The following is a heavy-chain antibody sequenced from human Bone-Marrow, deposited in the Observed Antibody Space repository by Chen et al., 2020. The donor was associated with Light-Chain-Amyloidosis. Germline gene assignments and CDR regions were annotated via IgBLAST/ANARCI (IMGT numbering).Heavy chain of an antibody. Sequence: EEQVVESGGGLVQPGRSLRLSCAASGFTFENYAMHWVRQAPGKGLGWVSGISWNSVSIGYADSVKGRFTISRDNAKNSLYLQMNSLRVEDTGIYYCAKGQQLDYYFYGMDVWGQGTTVIVSS. CDR3: AKGQQLDYYFYGMDV. CDR2: ISWNSVSI. D-gene: IGHD6-13*01. J-gene: IGHJ6*02. V-gene: IGHV3-9*01. CDR1: GFTFENYA.